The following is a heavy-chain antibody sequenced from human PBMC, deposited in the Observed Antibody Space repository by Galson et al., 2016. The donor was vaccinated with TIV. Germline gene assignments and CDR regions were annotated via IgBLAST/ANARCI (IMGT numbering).Heavy chain of an antibody. V-gene: IGHV1-69*04. CDR3: ARGPAENY. Sequence: SVKVSCKASGDTFSNYAISWVRQAPGQGLEWMGRIIPILNIANYAQEFQGRVTITADESTSTVDMELNSLRSDDTAVYYCARGPAENYWGQGTLATFSS. CDR1: GDTFSNYA. J-gene: IGHJ4*02. CDR2: IIPILNIA.